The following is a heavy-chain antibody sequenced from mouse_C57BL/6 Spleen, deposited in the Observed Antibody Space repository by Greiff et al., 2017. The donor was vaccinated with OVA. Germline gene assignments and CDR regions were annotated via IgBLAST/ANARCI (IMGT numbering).Heavy chain of an antibody. D-gene: IGHD1-1*01. V-gene: IGHV1-80*01. CDR3: ARSLITTVGFDY. CDR2: IYPGDGDT. CDR1: GYAFSSYW. Sequence: LVESGAELVKPGASVKISCKASGYAFSSYWMNWVKQRPGKGLEWIGQIYPGDGDTNYNGKFKGKATLTADKSSSTAYMQLSSLTSEDSAVYFCARSLITTVGFDYWGQGTTLTVSS. J-gene: IGHJ2*01.